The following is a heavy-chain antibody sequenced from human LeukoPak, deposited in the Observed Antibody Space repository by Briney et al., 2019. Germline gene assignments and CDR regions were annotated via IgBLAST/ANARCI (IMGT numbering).Heavy chain of an antibody. CDR1: GFTFSDYS. V-gene: IGHV3-11*04. Sequence: GGSLRLSCAASGFTFSDYSMSWIRQAPGKGLEWVSHISESGTTIYYADSAKGRFTISRDNSKNTLYLQMNSLRAEDTAVYYCAKDPPYYDFWSGYPNFDYWGQGTLVTVSS. CDR2: ISESGTTI. J-gene: IGHJ4*02. CDR3: AKDPPYYDFWSGYPNFDY. D-gene: IGHD3-3*01.